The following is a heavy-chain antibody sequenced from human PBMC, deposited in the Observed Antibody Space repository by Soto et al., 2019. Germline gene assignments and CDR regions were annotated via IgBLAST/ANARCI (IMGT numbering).Heavy chain of an antibody. CDR1: GGTFSSYT. J-gene: IGHJ6*03. D-gene: IGHD2-2*01. Sequence: QVQLVQSGAEVKKPGSSVKVSCKASGGTFSSYTINWVRQAPGQGLEWMGRIIRIFGMANYAQKFQGRVTITADETTSTAYMQLSSLRSEDTGLYYCAREEAQYQLLHSYYYMDVWGKGTTVTVSS. CDR3: AREEAQYQLLHSYYYMDV. V-gene: IGHV1-69*08. CDR2: IIRIFGMA.